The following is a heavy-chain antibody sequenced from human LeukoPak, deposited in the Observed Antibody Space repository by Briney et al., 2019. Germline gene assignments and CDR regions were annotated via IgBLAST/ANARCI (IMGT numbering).Heavy chain of an antibody. CDR3: AKPRGYNYEYYFHY. D-gene: IGHD5-18*01. CDR2: ISSNGGST. V-gene: IGHV3-64D*09. CDR1: GFTFSSYA. Sequence: PGGSLRLSCSASGFTFSSYAMHWVRQAPGKGLEYVSAISSNGGSTYYADSVKGRFTISRDNSKNTLYLQMSSLRAEDTAVYYCAKPRGYNYEYYFHYWGQGTLVTVSS. J-gene: IGHJ4*02.